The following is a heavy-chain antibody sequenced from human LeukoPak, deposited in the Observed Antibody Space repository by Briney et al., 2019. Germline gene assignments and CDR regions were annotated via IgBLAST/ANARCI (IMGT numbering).Heavy chain of an antibody. V-gene: IGHV1-2*02. CDR3: ASDIVVVPAADDAFDI. J-gene: IGHJ3*02. D-gene: IGHD2-2*01. CDR1: GYTFTGYY. CDR2: INPNSGGT. Sequence: ASVKVSCKASGYTFTGYYMHWGRQAPGQGLEWMGWINPNSGGTNYAQKFQGRVTMTRDTSISTAYMELSRLRSGDTAVYYCASDIVVVPAADDAFDIWGQGTMVTVSS.